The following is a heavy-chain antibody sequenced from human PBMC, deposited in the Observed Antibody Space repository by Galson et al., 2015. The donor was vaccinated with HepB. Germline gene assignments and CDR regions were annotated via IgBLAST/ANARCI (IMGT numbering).Heavy chain of an antibody. Sequence: ETLSLTCTVSGGSISSSSYSRGWIRQPPGKGLEWIGSIYYSGSTYYNPSLKSRVTMSVDTSKNQFSLKLSSVTAADMAVYYCARHLRGYCSSPSCHSDYWGQGTLVTVSS. J-gene: IGHJ4*02. CDR3: ARHLRGYCSSPSCHSDY. V-gene: IGHV4-39*01. CDR1: GGSISSSSYS. D-gene: IGHD2-2*01. CDR2: IYYSGST.